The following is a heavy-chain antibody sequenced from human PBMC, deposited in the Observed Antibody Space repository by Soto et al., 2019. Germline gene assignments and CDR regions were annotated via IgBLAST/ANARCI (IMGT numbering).Heavy chain of an antibody. CDR2: ISYDGSNK. V-gene: IGHV3-30*18. CDR3: AKDVRVLWFGGLDY. D-gene: IGHD3-10*01. CDR1: GFTFSSYG. Sequence: QVQLVESGGGVVQPGRSLRLSCAASGFTFSSYGMHWVRQAPGKGLEWVAVISYDGSNKYYADSVKGRFTISRDNSKNTLYLQMNSLRAEDTAVYYCAKDVRVLWFGGLDYWGQGTLVTVSS. J-gene: IGHJ4*02.